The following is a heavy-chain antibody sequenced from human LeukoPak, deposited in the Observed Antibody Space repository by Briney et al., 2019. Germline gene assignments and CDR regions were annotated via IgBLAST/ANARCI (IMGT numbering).Heavy chain of an antibody. Sequence: SQTLSLTCTVSGGSISSGDYYWTWIRQPPGKGLEWIGYINYSGSTYFNPSLQSRVTTSIDTSKNQFSLKLSSVTAADTAVYYCARGTRGYSYGFDYWGQGTLVTVSS. CDR1: GGSISSGDYY. V-gene: IGHV4-30-4*08. CDR3: ARGTRGYSYGFDY. CDR2: INYSGST. D-gene: IGHD5-18*01. J-gene: IGHJ4*02.